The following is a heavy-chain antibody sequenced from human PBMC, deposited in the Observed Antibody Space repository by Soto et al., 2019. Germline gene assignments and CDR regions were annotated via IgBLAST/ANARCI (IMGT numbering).Heavy chain of an antibody. Sequence: QVQLVESGGGVVQPGRSLRLSCAASGFTFSSYGMHWVRQAPGKGLEWVAVIWYDGSNKYYADSVKGRFTISRDNSKNTRYLQMNSLRAEDTAVYYCARELYYDYVWGSRDYYYYGMDVWGQGTTVTVSS. CDR2: IWYDGSNK. CDR1: GFTFSSYG. D-gene: IGHD3-16*01. V-gene: IGHV3-33*01. CDR3: ARELYYDYVWGSRDYYYYGMDV. J-gene: IGHJ6*02.